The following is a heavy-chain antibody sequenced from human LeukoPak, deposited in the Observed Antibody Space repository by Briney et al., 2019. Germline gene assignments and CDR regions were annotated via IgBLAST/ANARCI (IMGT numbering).Heavy chain of an antibody. J-gene: IGHJ6*02. CDR3: AAYYDFWSGQGGLYYGMGV. V-gene: IGHV3-23*01. CDR2: ISGSGGST. D-gene: IGHD3-3*01. CDR1: GFTFSSYA. Sequence: GGSLRLSCAASGFTFSSYAMSWVRQAPGKGLEWVSAISGSGGSTYYADSVKGRFTISRDNSKNTLYLQMNSLRAEDTAVYYCAAYYDFWSGQGGLYYGMGVWGQGTTVTVSS.